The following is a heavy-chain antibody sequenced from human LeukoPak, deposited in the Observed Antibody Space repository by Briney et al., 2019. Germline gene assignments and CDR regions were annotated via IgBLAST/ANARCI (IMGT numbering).Heavy chain of an antibody. CDR3: ARVEFPNHLGAFDI. V-gene: IGHV4-59*01. Sequence: PSETLSLTCTVSGGSISTYYWTWIRQPPGKGLEWIGYIYYSGSTNYNPSLKSRVTISVDTSKNQFSLKLSSVTAADTAVYYCARVEFPNHLGAFDIWGQGTMVTVSS. D-gene: IGHD1-14*01. CDR2: IYYSGST. CDR1: GGSISTYY. J-gene: IGHJ3*02.